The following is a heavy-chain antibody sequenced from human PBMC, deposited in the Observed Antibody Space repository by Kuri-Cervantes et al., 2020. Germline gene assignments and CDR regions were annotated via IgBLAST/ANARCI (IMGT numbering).Heavy chain of an antibody. D-gene: IGHD2-2*01. CDR1: GFTFSDYF. CDR2: ISTSGGTI. CDR3: ARVFSPAAIDY. V-gene: IGHV3-11*01. Sequence: GGSLRLSCAASGFTFSDYFMSWIRQAPGKVLEWVSYISTSGGTIYYADSVKGRFTISRDNAKNSLYLQMNSLRAEDTAVYYCARVFSPAAIDYWGQGTQVTVSS. J-gene: IGHJ4*02.